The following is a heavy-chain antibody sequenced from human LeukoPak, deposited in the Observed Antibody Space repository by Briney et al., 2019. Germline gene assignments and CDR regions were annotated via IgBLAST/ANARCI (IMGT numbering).Heavy chain of an antibody. CDR1: GGSISTYY. CDR3: ARDISMVRGLIYCGMDV. Sequence: SETLSLTCTVSGGSISTYYWSWVRQPPGKGLQWIGHIYYTGSTTYNPSLKSRVTISVDRSKNQFSLRLSSVTAADTAVYYCARDISMVRGLIYCGMDVWGQGTTVTVSS. CDR2: IYYTGST. J-gene: IGHJ6*02. V-gene: IGHV4-59*01. D-gene: IGHD3-10*01.